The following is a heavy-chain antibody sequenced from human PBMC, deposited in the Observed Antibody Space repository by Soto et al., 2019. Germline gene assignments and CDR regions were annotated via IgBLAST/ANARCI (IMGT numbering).Heavy chain of an antibody. V-gene: IGHV3-33*01. D-gene: IGHD6-19*01. J-gene: IGHJ6*03. Sequence: QVRLVESGGGVVQPGWSLRLSCAASGFTFSSYGMHWVRQAPGKGLEWVAVIWYDGSNKYYADSVKGRFTISRDNSKNTLYLQMNSLRAEDTAVYYCARDPNSSGWFKGEDYYMDVWGKGTTVTVSS. CDR1: GFTFSSYG. CDR3: ARDPNSSGWFKGEDYYMDV. CDR2: IWYDGSNK.